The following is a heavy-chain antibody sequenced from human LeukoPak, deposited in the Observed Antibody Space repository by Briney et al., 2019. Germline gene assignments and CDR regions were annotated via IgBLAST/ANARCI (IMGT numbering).Heavy chain of an antibody. CDR2: ISYDGSNK. CDR3: ARDRETEGSGSYYTYYYYGMDV. Sequence: GRSLRLSCAASGFTFSSYGMHWVRQAPGKGLEWVAVISYDGSNKYYADSVKGRFTISRDNSKNTLYLQMNSLRAEDTAVYYCARDRETEGSGSYYTYYYYGMDVWGQGTTVTVSS. CDR1: GFTFSSYG. D-gene: IGHD3-10*01. J-gene: IGHJ6*02. V-gene: IGHV3-30*03.